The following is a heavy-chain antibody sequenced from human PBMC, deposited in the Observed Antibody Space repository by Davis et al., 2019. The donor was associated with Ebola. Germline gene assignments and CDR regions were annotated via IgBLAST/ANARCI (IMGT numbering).Heavy chain of an antibody. D-gene: IGHD1-1*01. CDR3: ARSTTLVYYYGMDV. J-gene: IGHJ6*02. Sequence: MPSETLSLTCAVYGGSFSGYYWSWIRQPPGKGLEWIGEINHSGSTNYNPSLKSRVTISVDTSKNQFSLKLSSVTAADTAVFYCARSTTLVYYYGMDVWGQGTTVTVSS. CDR2: INHSGST. V-gene: IGHV4-34*01. CDR1: GGSFSGYY.